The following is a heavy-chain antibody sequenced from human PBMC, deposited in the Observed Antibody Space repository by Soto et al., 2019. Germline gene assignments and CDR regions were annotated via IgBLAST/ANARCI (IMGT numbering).Heavy chain of an antibody. Sequence: QVQLVQSGAEVKKPGASVKVSCKASGYTFTSYDINWVRQATGQGLEWMGWMNPNSGNTGYAQKFQGRVTMTRNTSISTAYMELSSLRSEDTAVYYCARPSSYGDPDYFDYWGQGRLVTVSS. CDR3: ARPSSYGDPDYFDY. CDR2: MNPNSGNT. D-gene: IGHD4-17*01. J-gene: IGHJ4*02. V-gene: IGHV1-8*01. CDR1: GYTFTSYD.